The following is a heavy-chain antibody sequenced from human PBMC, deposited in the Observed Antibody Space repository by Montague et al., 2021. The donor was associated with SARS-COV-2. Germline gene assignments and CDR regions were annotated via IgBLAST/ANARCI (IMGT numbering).Heavy chain of an antibody. CDR3: AHRLPAVAAFDY. V-gene: IGHV2-5*02. D-gene: IGHD6-6*01. J-gene: IGHJ4*02. Sequence: PALVKPTQTLTLTCTFSGFSLSTRTVGVGWIRQPPGKALERLALIYWDDDKRYSPSLKSRLTITKVTSKNQVVLTMTNMDSVDTATYYCAHRLPAVAAFDYWGQGTLVTVSS. CDR2: IYWDDDK. CDR1: GFSLSTRTVG.